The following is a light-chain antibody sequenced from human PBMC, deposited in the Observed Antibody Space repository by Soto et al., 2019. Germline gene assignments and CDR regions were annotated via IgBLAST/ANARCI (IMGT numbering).Light chain of an antibody. CDR3: QSYDSSLSGSGV. J-gene: IGLJ2*01. CDR1: SSNIGAGYD. Sequence: QLVLTQPPSVSGAPGQWLTISCTGSSSNIGAGYDVHWYQQHPGTAPKLLIYGNSNRPSGVPDRFSGSTSGTSASLAITGLQAEDEADYYCQSYDSSLSGSGVFGGGTQLTV. CDR2: GNS. V-gene: IGLV1-40*01.